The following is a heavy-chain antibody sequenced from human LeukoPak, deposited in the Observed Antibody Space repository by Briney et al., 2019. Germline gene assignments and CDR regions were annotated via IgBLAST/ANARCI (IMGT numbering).Heavy chain of an antibody. D-gene: IGHD5-18*01. CDR3: ARVHRSYGFGAFDI. CDR2: ISSSSSYI. Sequence: PGGSLRLSCAASGFTFSSYSMNWVRQAPGKGLEWVSSISSSSSYIYYADSVKGRFTISRDNAKNSLYLQMNSLRAEDTAVHYCARVHRSYGFGAFDIWGQGTMVTVSS. J-gene: IGHJ3*02. V-gene: IGHV3-21*01. CDR1: GFTFSSYS.